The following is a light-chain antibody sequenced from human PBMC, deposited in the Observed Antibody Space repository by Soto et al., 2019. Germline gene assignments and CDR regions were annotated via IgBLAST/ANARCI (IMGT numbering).Light chain of an antibody. CDR2: DAS. CDR1: QSISGW. V-gene: IGKV1-5*01. Sequence: DIQMTQSPPTLSASVGDRVTLTCRASQSISGWLAWYQQKPGKAPKLLIYDASTLESGVPSSFSGSGSGTEFTLTISSLQPEDFATYYCHQYNTYSQTFGQGTKVEI. J-gene: IGKJ1*01. CDR3: HQYNTYSQT.